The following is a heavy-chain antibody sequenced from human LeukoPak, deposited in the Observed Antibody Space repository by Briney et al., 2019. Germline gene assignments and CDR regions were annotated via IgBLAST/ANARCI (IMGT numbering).Heavy chain of an antibody. Sequence: GGSLRLSCAASGFSFSGYSMSWVRQAPGKGLEWVSAIKSGGGTYYADSVKGRFTISRDNSKNTLYLQMNSLRAEDTAVYYCARGGEMATMNYWGQGTLVTVSS. J-gene: IGHJ4*02. V-gene: IGHV3-23*01. D-gene: IGHD5-24*01. CDR2: IKSGGGT. CDR3: ARGGEMATMNY. CDR1: GFSFSGYS.